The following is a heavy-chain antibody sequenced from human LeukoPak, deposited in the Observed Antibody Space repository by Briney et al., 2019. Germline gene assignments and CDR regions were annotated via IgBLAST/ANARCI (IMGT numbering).Heavy chain of an antibody. D-gene: IGHD5-24*01. CDR2: ISSGGSTI. CDR3: ARDQKGYNTFDY. J-gene: IGHJ4*02. CDR1: GFTFDDYA. V-gene: IGHV3-48*03. Sequence: PGGSLRLSCAASGFTFDDYAMHWVRQAPGKGLEWVSYISSGGSTIYYADSVKGRFTISRDNAKNSLYLQMNSLRAEDTAIYYCARDQKGYNTFDYWGQGTLVTVSS.